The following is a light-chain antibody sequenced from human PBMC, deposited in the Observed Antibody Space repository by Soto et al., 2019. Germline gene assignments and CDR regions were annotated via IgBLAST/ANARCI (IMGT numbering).Light chain of an antibody. CDR3: SSHGGNSPYV. Sequence: QSALTQPPAASWSPGQSVAISCTGTTSDIGGYDYVSWYQQHPGKAPKLMSYEVNKRPSGVPDRFSGSKSGNTAALPVSGLQAEDEADYYCSSHGGNSPYVFGTGTTLTVL. CDR2: EVN. V-gene: IGLV2-8*01. J-gene: IGLJ1*01. CDR1: TSDIGGYDY.